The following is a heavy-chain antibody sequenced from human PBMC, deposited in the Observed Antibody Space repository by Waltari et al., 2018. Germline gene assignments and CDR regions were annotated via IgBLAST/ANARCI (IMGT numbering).Heavy chain of an antibody. CDR3: ARPRVDYGGAFDI. CDR1: GGSISSSSYY. Sequence: QLQLQESGPGLVKPSETLSLTCTVSGGSISSSSYYWGWLRQPPGKGLEWIGSIYYSGSTYYNPSLKSRVTISVDTSKNQFSLKLSSVTAADTAVYYCARPRVDYGGAFDIWGQGTMVTVSS. D-gene: IGHD4-17*01. V-gene: IGHV4-39*01. J-gene: IGHJ3*02. CDR2: IYYSGST.